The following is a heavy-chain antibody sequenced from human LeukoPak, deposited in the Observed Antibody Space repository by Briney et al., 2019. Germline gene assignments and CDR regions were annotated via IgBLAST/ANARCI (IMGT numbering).Heavy chain of an antibody. D-gene: IGHD1-26*01. CDR2: ISAYNGDT. J-gene: IGHJ4*02. CDR1: GFTFTSYA. CDR3: ARSSYRGSYYSDS. Sequence: ASVKVSCKASGFTFTSYAISWVGQAPGQGLEWMGWISAYNGDTNYAQRLQGRVTMTTDTSTSTAYMELRSLRSDDTALYYCARSSYRGSYYSDSWGQGTLVTVSS. V-gene: IGHV1-18*01.